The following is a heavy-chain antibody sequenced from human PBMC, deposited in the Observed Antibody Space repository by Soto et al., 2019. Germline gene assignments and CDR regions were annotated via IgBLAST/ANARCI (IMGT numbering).Heavy chain of an antibody. Sequence: GASVKVSWKAAGYTFSDRNMHWVRQAPGQGLEWMVWINPGSGGTDYAQKFQGRVTMTRDTSISTAYMELSSLTSDDTAVYYCARRVPSSWFDPWGQGPLVTVS. CDR3: ARRVPSSWFDP. CDR2: INPGSGGT. CDR1: GYTFSDRN. V-gene: IGHV1-2*02. J-gene: IGHJ5*02.